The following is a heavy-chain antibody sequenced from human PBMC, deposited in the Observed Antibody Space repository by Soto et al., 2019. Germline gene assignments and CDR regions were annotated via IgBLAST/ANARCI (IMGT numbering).Heavy chain of an antibody. D-gene: IGHD4-17*01. CDR1: GYTLTSDD. Sequence: ASVKVSCKASGYTLTSDDINWLRQATGQGLEWMGIINPSGGSTSYAQKFQGRVTMTRDTSTSTVYMELSSLRSEDTAVYYCARDTVTVTYYYGMDVWGQGTTVTVSS. V-gene: IGHV1-46*01. CDR2: INPSGGST. CDR3: ARDTVTVTYYYGMDV. J-gene: IGHJ6*02.